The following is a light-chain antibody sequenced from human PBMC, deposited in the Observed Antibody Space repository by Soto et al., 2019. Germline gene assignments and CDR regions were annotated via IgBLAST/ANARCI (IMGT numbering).Light chain of an antibody. Sequence: SYELTQPPSVSVSPGQTARITCSGDALPKKNAYWYQQRSGQAPVLGIYGDNKRPSGIPERFSVSSSGTVATLTISGAQVEDEADYFCYSTDSSNSRGVFGGGTKLTVL. CDR2: GDN. CDR1: ALPKKN. V-gene: IGLV3-10*01. CDR3: YSTDSSNSRGV. J-gene: IGLJ2*01.